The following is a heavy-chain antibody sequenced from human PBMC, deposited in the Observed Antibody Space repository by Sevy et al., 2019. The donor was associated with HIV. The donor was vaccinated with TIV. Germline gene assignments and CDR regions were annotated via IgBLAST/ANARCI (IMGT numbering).Heavy chain of an antibody. CDR2: INPNSGGT. D-gene: IGHD5-12*01. J-gene: IGHJ5*02. CDR3: ARGDPWLLLWTWWFVP. CDR1: GYTFTGNY. Sequence: ASVKVSCKASGYTFTGNYMHWVRQAPGQGLEWMGWINPNSGGTNYAQKFQGRVTMTRDTSISTAYMELSRLRSDDTAVYYCARGDPWLLLWTWWFVPWGQGTLVSASS. V-gene: IGHV1-2*02.